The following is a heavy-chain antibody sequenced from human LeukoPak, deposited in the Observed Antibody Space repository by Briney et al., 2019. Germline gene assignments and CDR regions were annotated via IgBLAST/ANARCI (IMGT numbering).Heavy chain of an antibody. V-gene: IGHV3-30*03. Sequence: PGGSLRLSCAASGFTFSSYGMHWVRQAPGKGLEWVAVISYDGSNKYYADSVKGRFTISRDNSKNTLYLQMNSLRAEDTAVYYCASAGYYDSSGYYYLRGRAFELWGQGTMVTVSS. CDR3: ASAGYYDSSGYYYLRGRAFEL. CDR2: ISYDGSNK. D-gene: IGHD3-22*01. J-gene: IGHJ3*01. CDR1: GFTFSSYG.